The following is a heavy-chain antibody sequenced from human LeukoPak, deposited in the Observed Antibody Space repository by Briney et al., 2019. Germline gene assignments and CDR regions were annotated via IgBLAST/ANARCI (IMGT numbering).Heavy chain of an antibody. CDR3: AKGVVVAPDVTPFDY. J-gene: IGHJ4*02. CDR2: ISGGGDFT. D-gene: IGHD2-2*01. V-gene: IGHV3-23*01. CDR1: GFTFRSFA. Sequence: GGTLRLSCAASGFTFRSFAMNWVRQAPGKGLECVSAISGGGDFTKYADSVKGRFTISRDNSKNTLYLQMNSLRAEDTAVYYCAKGVVVAPDVTPFDYWGQGTLVTVSS.